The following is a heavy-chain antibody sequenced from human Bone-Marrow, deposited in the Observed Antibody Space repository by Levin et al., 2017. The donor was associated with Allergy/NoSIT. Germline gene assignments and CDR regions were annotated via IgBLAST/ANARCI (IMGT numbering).Heavy chain of an antibody. D-gene: IGHD2-2*02. V-gene: IGHV1-8*01. CDR3: ARGPAPPLHTQNDY. J-gene: IGHJ4*02. CDR2: MNPNSGNT. CDR1: GYTFTSYD. Sequence: GESLKISCKASGYTFTSYDINWVRQATGQGLEWMGWMNPNSGNTGYAQKFQGRVTMTRNTSISTAYMELSSLRSEDTAVYYCARGPAPPLHTQNDYWGQGTLVTVSS.